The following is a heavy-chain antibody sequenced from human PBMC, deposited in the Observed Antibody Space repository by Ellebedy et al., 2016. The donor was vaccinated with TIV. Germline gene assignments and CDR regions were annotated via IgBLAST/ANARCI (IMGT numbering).Heavy chain of an antibody. CDR2: IDSDGHTT. V-gene: IGHV3-74*01. CDR3: ARDGDHHVDLDN. D-gene: IGHD5-12*01. CDR1: GFTLSYYW. Sequence: PGGSLRLSCTASGFTLSYYWMHWVRQAPGKGLEWVSRIDSDGHTTRYADLVEGRFTISRDNAKNTLYLQMNSLRAEDTALYYCARDGDHHVDLDNWGQGTLVTVSS. J-gene: IGHJ4*02.